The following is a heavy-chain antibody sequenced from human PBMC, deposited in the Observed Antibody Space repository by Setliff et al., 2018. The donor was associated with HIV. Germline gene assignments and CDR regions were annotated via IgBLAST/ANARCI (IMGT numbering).Heavy chain of an antibody. CDR3: AREKNSSGYYFKGWGLGVFDF. Sequence: SSETLSLTCSVSGDSISTGTYYWGWIRQPPGKGLEWIGSVSYSGSTLYNPSLKSRVTISVDTSKNHFSLNLSSVTAADTAVYYCAREKNSSGYYFKGWGLGVFDFWGQGTLVTVSS. V-gene: IGHV4-39*07. D-gene: IGHD3-22*01. CDR2: VSYSGST. J-gene: IGHJ4*02. CDR1: GDSISTGTYY.